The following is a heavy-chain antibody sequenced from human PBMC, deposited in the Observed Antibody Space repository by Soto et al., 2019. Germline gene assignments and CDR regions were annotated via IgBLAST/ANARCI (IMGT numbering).Heavy chain of an antibody. D-gene: IGHD6-19*01. J-gene: IGHJ4*02. Sequence: QITLKESGPTLVKPTQTLTLTCXFSGFSLSSTRRAVGWIRQPPGKALEWLALIYWDDDKRYSPFLKSRLTITKDTSKNQVVLTMSNMDPVDTARYYCAHIVVAGLGYYFDYWGQGTLVTVSS. CDR3: AHIVVAGLGYYFDY. V-gene: IGHV2-5*02. CDR1: GFSLSSTRRA. CDR2: IYWDDDK.